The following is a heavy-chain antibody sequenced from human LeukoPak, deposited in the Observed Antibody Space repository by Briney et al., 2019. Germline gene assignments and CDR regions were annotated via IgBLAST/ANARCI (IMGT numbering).Heavy chain of an antibody. J-gene: IGHJ6*02. CDR3: ARLGRRFWSGYTNYYYYYGMDV. Sequence: PGGSLRLSCAASGFTFSSYGMHWVRQAPGKGLEWVAVIWYDGSNKYYADSVKGRFTISRDNSKNTLYLQMNSLRAEDTAVYYCARLGRRFWSGYTNYYYYYGMDVWGQGTTVTVSS. V-gene: IGHV3-33*01. D-gene: IGHD3-3*01. CDR1: GFTFSSYG. CDR2: IWYDGSNK.